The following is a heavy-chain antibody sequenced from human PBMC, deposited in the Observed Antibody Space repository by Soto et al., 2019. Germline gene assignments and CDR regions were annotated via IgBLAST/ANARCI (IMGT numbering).Heavy chain of an antibody. CDR1: GFFFSSHS. V-gene: IGHV3-23*01. CDR3: ARSWALAGSYDY. Sequence: GGSLRLSCAASGFFFSSHSMTWVRQAPGTGLEWVSSLSGDGVTTYYADSVQGRFTISRDNSKNTLYLQMNSLRAEDTAVYYCARSWALAGSYDYWGQGTLVTVSS. D-gene: IGHD6-19*01. CDR2: LSGDGVTT. J-gene: IGHJ4*02.